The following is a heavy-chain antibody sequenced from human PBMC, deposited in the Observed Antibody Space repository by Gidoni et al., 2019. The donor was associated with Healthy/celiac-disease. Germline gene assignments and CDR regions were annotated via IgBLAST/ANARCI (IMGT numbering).Heavy chain of an antibody. Sequence: QVQLQESGPGLVKPSETLSLTCTVSGGSISSYYWRWIRQPPGKGLEWIGYIYYSGSTNYNPSLKSRVTISVDTSKNQFSLKLSSVTAADTAVYYCARGTVGYCSGGSCYPYYFDYWGQGTLVTVSS. CDR3: ARGTVGYCSGGSCYPYYFDY. CDR2: IYYSGST. J-gene: IGHJ4*02. V-gene: IGHV4-59*01. CDR1: GGSISSYY. D-gene: IGHD2-15*01.